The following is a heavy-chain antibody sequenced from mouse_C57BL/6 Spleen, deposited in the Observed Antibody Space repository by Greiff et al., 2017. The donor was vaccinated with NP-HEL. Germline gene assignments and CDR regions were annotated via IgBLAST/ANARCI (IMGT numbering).Heavy chain of an antibody. CDR3: ARHGSSWYYYAMDY. D-gene: IGHD1-1*01. CDR2: ISGGGGKT. CDR1: GFTFSSYT. Sequence: DVMLVESGGGLVKPGGSLKLSCAASGFTFSSYTMSWVRQTPEKRLEWVATISGGGGKTYYQDSVKGRFTISRDNAKNTLYLQRSSLRSEDTALYYCARHGSSWYYYAMDYWGQGTSVTVSS. V-gene: IGHV5-9*01. J-gene: IGHJ4*01.